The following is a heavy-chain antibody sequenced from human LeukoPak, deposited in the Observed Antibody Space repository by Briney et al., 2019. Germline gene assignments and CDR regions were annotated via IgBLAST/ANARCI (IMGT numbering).Heavy chain of an antibody. CDR3: ARRFRD. D-gene: IGHD5-24*01. V-gene: IGHV3-48*03. Sequence: PGGSLRLSCVGSRLTFSGFEMNWVRQAPGKGLEWVSCIKDDGSLKTYADSVKGRFTISRDNAKNSLYLQMNSLRVEDTAIYYCARRFRDWGQGTLVTVSS. CDR2: IKDDGSLK. J-gene: IGHJ4*02. CDR1: RLTFSGFE.